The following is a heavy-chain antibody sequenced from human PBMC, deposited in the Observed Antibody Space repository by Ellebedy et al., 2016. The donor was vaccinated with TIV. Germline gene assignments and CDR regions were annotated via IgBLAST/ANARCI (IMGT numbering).Heavy chain of an antibody. Sequence: PGGSLRLSCAASGFTISSSAITWVRPAPGKGLVWVSAISGSGRSTYYADSVKGRFTISRDNSKNTLYLQMNSLRAEDTAVYYCAKDRASSTIFGVVMPSPDVWGQGTTVTVSS. CDR2: ISGSGRST. J-gene: IGHJ6*02. CDR3: AKDRASSTIFGVVMPSPDV. V-gene: IGHV3-23*01. CDR1: GFTISSSA. D-gene: IGHD3-3*01.